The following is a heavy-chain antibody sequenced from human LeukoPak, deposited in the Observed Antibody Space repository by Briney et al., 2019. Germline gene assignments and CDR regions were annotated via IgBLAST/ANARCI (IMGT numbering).Heavy chain of an antibody. D-gene: IGHD3-10*01. CDR3: ARERGYYGSGSYYNWFDP. J-gene: IGHJ5*02. Sequence: PSQTLSLTCAVSGGSISSGGYSWSWIRQPPGKGLVWIGYIYHSGSTYYNPSLKSRVTISVDRSKNQFSLKLSSATAADTAVYYCARERGYYGSGSYYNWFDPWGQGTLVTVSS. CDR1: GGSISSGGYS. CDR2: IYHSGST. V-gene: IGHV4-30-2*01.